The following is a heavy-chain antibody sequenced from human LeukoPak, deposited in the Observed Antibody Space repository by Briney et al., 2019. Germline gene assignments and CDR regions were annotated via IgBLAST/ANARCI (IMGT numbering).Heavy chain of an antibody. V-gene: IGHV3-33*01. D-gene: IGHD3-10*01. J-gene: IGHJ4*02. CDR3: ARDYRHYMDC. Sequence: GRSLRLSCAASGFTFSSYGMHWVRQAPGKGLEWVAVIWYDGSNEYYADSVKGRFTISRDNSKNTLSLQMNSLRAEDTAVYYCARDYRHYMDCWGQGTLVTVSS. CDR1: GFTFSSYG. CDR2: IWYDGSNE.